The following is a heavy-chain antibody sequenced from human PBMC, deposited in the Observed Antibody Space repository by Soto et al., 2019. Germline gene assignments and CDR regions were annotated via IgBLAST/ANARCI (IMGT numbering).Heavy chain of an antibody. J-gene: IGHJ5*02. V-gene: IGHV4-61*01. D-gene: IGHD2-2*01. Sequence: SETLSLTCTVSGGSVSSGSYYWSWIRQAPGKGLEWIGYIYYSGSTNYNPSLKSRVTISVDTSKNQFSLKLSSVTAADTAVYYCARDNRIVVVPAAKPEGWFDPWGQGTLVTVS. CDR3: ARDNRIVVVPAAKPEGWFDP. CDR2: IYYSGST. CDR1: GGSVSSGSYY.